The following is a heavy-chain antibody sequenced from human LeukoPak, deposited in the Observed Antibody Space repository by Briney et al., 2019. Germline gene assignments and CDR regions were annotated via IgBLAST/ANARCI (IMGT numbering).Heavy chain of an antibody. V-gene: IGHV3-48*01. D-gene: IGHD6-19*01. CDR3: ARGEYSSGWRAEYFQH. CDR2: ISSSSSTI. J-gene: IGHJ1*01. Sequence: GGSLRLSCAASGFTFSSYSMNWVRQAPGKGLEWVSYISSSSSTIYYADSVKGRFTISRDNAKNSLYLQMNSLRAEDTAVYYCARGEYSSGWRAEYFQHWGQGTLVTVSS. CDR1: GFTFSSYS.